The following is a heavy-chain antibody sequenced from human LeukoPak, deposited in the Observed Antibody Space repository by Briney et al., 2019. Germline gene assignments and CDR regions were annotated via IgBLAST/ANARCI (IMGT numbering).Heavy chain of an antibody. J-gene: IGHJ4*02. CDR2: LYSDGNT. CDR1: GFTVITND. D-gene: IGHD1-14*01. Sequence: GGSLRLSCAASGFTVITNDMTWVRQAPSKGLEWVSVLYSDGNTKYADSVQGRFTISRDNSKNTLYLEMNSLSPDDTAVYYCARGVEPLAANTLAYWGQGTLVTVSS. V-gene: IGHV3-53*01. CDR3: ARGVEPLAANTLAY.